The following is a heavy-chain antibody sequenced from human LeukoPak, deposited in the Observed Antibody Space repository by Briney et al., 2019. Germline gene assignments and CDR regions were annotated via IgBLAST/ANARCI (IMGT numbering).Heavy chain of an antibody. Sequence: SETLSLTCTVSGGSISSSSNYWGWIRQPPGKGLEWIGSIYYSGTTYYNPSLQSRVTMSVDTSKNQFSLRLSSVTAADTAVYYCARLRFKLGFLYYFDYWGQGTLVTVSS. D-gene: IGHD7-27*01. J-gene: IGHJ4*02. V-gene: IGHV4-39*07. CDR3: ARLRFKLGFLYYFDY. CDR2: IYYSGTT. CDR1: GGSISSSSNY.